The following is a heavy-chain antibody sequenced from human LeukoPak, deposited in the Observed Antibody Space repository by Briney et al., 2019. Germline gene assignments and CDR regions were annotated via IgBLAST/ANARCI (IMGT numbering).Heavy chain of an antibody. D-gene: IGHD6-6*01. J-gene: IGHJ4*02. CDR3: ARGLRQLVRSWHY. CDR1: GGSISNYY. CDR2: IYYSGST. Sequence: SETLSLTCTVSGGSISNYYWSWMRQPPGKGLEWIGYIYYSGSTNYNPSLKSRVTISLDTSKNQFSLKLSSVTAADTAVYYCARGLRQLVRSWHYWGQGTLVTVSS. V-gene: IGHV4-59*12.